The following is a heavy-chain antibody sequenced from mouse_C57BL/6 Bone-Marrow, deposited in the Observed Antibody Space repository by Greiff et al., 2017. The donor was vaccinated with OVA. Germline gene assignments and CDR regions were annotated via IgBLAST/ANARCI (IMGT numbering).Heavy chain of an antibody. V-gene: IGHV5-6*02. CDR2: ISSGGSYT. D-gene: IGHD1-1*01. CDR1: GFTFSSYG. Sequence: EVKLVESGGDLVKPGGSLKLSCAASGFTFSSYGMSWVRQSPDKRLEWVATISSGGSYTYYPDSVKGRFPISRDNAKNTLYLQMSSLKSEDTAKYYGERGTTVVAHMEYWGQGTTLTVSS. J-gene: IGHJ2*01. CDR3: ERGTTVVAHMEY.